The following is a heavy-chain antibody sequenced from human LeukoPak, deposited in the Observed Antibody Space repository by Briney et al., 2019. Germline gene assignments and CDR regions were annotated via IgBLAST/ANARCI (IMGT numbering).Heavy chain of an antibody. Sequence: PGGSLRLSCAASGFTFSSYGMHWVRQAPGKGLEWVAVISYDGSNKYYADSVKGRFTISRDNSKNTLYLQMNSLRAEDTAVYYCARGSRGILWFGELLGFDYWGQGTLVTVSS. D-gene: IGHD3-10*01. CDR2: ISYDGSNK. J-gene: IGHJ4*02. CDR3: ARGSRGILWFGELLGFDY. V-gene: IGHV3-30*03. CDR1: GFTFSSYG.